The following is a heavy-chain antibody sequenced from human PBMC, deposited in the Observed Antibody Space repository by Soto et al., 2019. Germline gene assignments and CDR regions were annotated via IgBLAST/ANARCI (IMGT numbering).Heavy chain of an antibody. CDR3: ASPIVVVITAAFDI. J-gene: IGHJ3*02. D-gene: IGHD3-22*01. V-gene: IGHV3-21*01. CDR2: ISSSSSYI. Sequence: KPGGSLRLSCAASGFTFSSYSMNWVRQAPGKGLEWVSSISSSSSYIYYADSVKGRFTISRDNAKNSLYLQMNSLRAEDTAVYYCASPIVVVITAAFDIWGQGTMVTVSS. CDR1: GFTFSSYS.